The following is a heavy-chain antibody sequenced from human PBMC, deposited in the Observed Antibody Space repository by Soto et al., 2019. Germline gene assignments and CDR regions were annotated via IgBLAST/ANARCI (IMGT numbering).Heavy chain of an antibody. CDR3: AKNQVCNRSDPGAVDV. V-gene: IGHV3-23*01. CDR2: ISGSGNQI. Sequence: EVQLSQSGGGLVQRGGSLRLSCEVSGFSFGDYGINWVRQAPGKGLEWGSGISGSGNQIDYSDSVEGRFTISRDNSKNTVFVQKNGMSAGDTAVYCCAKNQVCNRSDPGAVDVWGQGTTVTVSS. CDR1: GFSFGDYG. D-gene: IGHD4-4*01. J-gene: IGHJ3*01.